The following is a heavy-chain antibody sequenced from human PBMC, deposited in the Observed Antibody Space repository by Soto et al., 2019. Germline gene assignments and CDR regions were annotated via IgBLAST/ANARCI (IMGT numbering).Heavy chain of an antibody. D-gene: IGHD3-10*01. Sequence: QVQVVQSGVEVRRPGSSVKVSCKAPGDTFKNCVISWVRQAPGQGLEWMGGIIPLFGTTDFAQRFQGRLTITTDESTTTAYMELSRLRSEDTATYYCAAELGFGKLSVVWGQGTTVIVSS. CDR3: AAELGFGKLSVV. J-gene: IGHJ6*02. V-gene: IGHV1-69*01. CDR2: IIPLFGTT. CDR1: GDTFKNCV.